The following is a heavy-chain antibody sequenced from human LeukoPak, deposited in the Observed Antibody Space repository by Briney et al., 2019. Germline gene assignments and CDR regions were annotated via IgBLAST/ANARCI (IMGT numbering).Heavy chain of an antibody. CDR1: GFTFSSYG. J-gene: IGHJ4*02. V-gene: IGHV3-23*01. D-gene: IGHD1-26*01. CDR3: AKGRGGSYYYFDY. Sequence: QTGGSLRLSCAASGFTFSSYGMSWVRQAPGKGLELVSAISGSGGSTYYADSVKGRFTISRDNSKNTLYLQMNSLRAEDTAVYYCAKGRGGSYYYFDYWGQGTLVTVSS. CDR2: ISGSGGST.